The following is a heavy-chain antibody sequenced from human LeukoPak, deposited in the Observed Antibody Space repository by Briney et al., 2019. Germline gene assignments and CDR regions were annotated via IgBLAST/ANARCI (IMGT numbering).Heavy chain of an antibody. CDR2: INHSGTS. CDR1: RGSLSGSF. J-gene: IGHJ4*02. CDR3: ARGLVQLARPFDS. Sequence: SETLSLTCAVQRGSLSGSFWTWIRQPPGKGLEWIGEINHSGTSNYSPSLKSRVTISADTSKNQFSLNLTSVTAADTAVYHCARGLVQLARPFDSWGQGTVVTVSS. V-gene: IGHV4-34*01. D-gene: IGHD1-1*01.